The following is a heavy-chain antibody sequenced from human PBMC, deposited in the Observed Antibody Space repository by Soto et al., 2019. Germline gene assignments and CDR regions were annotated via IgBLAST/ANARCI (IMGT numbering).Heavy chain of an antibody. CDR3: ATGRDDKSDRYFGLVFES. CDR1: GDSITRHS. CDR2: MHYSGNT. J-gene: IGHJ4*02. V-gene: IGHV4-59*11. Sequence: SLTCIVSGDSITRHSRNWIRQPPGKGLEWIGLMHYSGNTNFNPSLKSRGTMFLDTSKNLFSLKLSSVTAADTAVYYCATGRDDKSDRYFGLVFESWGQGNLVTVS. D-gene: IGHD3-16*02.